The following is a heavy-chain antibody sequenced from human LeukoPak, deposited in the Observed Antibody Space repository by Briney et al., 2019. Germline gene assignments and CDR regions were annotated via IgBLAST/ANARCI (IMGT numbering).Heavy chain of an antibody. Sequence: SETLSLTCAVSGGSISSSNWWSWVRQPPGKGLEWIGYMSDIGSSSYSPSLNSRVTILVETSKNQVSLTLTSVTAADTAVYFCARDRYIYGSDDRWFDPWGQGTLVTVSS. CDR2: MSDIGSS. CDR3: ARDRYIYGSDDRWFDP. J-gene: IGHJ5*02. CDR1: GGSISSSNW. D-gene: IGHD5-18*01. V-gene: IGHV4-4*02.